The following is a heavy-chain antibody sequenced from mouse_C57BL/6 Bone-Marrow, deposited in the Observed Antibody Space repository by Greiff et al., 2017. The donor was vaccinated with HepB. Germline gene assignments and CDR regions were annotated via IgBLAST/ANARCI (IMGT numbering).Heavy chain of an antibody. CDR3: ARDYDGEGY. CDR2: INPYNGGT. Sequence: EVQLQQSGPVLVKPGASVKMSCKASGYTFTDYYMNWVKQSHGKSLEWIGVINPYNGGTSYNQKFKGKATLTVDKSSSTAYMELNSLTFEDSAVYYCARDYDGEGYWGQGTSVTVSS. D-gene: IGHD2-4*01. CDR1: GYTFTDYY. J-gene: IGHJ4*01. V-gene: IGHV1-19*01.